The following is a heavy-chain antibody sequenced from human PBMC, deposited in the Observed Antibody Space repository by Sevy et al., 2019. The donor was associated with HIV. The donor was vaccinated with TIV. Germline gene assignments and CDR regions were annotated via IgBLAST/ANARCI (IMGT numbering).Heavy chain of an antibody. CDR1: GGSISSGNYY. CDR3: TRSDYGDFLFDH. CDR2: IHTRGST. V-gene: IGHV4-61*02. D-gene: IGHD4-17*01. J-gene: IGHJ4*02. Sequence: SETLSLTCTVSGGSISSGNYYWSWIRQPAGKEMQWIGRIHTRGSTNYTPSLKSRVTISFSSSKNQFSLKLDSVTAADTATYYCTRSDYGDFLFDHWGQGTQVTVSS.